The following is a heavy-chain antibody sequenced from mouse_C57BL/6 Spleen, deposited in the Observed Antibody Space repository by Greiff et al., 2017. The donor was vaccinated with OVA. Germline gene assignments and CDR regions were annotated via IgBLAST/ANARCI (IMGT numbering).Heavy chain of an antibody. CDR3: ARDYYSNYDYAMDY. CDR2: ISDGGSYT. CDR1: GFTFSSYA. J-gene: IGHJ4*01. D-gene: IGHD2-5*01. Sequence: EVQLQESGGGLVKPGGSLKLSCAASGFTFSSYAMSWVRQTPEKRLEWVATISDGGSYTYYPDNVKGRFTISRDNAKNNLYLQMSHLKSEDTAMYYCARDYYSNYDYAMDYWGQGTSVTVSS. V-gene: IGHV5-4*01.